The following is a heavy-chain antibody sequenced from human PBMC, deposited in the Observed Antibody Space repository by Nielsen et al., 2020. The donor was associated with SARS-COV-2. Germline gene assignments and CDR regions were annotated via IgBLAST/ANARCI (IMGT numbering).Heavy chain of an antibody. D-gene: IGHD3-10*01. CDR2: IKSKTDGGTM. J-gene: IGHJ4*02. Sequence: WIRQPPGKGLEWVGRIKSKTDGGTMDYAAPVKGRFTISRDDSKNTQYLQKNSLKSEDTAVYYCTTDKFSFGFGELESFDYWGQGTLVTVSS. CDR3: TTDKFSFGFGELESFDY. V-gene: IGHV3-15*01.